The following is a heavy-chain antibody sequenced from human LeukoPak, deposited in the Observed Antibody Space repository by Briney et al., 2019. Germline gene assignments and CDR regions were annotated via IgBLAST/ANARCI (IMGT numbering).Heavy chain of an antibody. Sequence: SGTLSLTCTVSGGSISSYYWSWIRQPPGKGLEWIGYIYYSGSTNYNPSLKSRVTISVDTSKNQFSLKLSSVTAADTAVYYCARESMVRGVISYYYYYGMDVWGQGTTVTVSS. CDR2: IYYSGST. CDR1: GGSISSYY. J-gene: IGHJ6*02. CDR3: ARESMVRGVISYYYYYGMDV. D-gene: IGHD3-10*01. V-gene: IGHV4-59*01.